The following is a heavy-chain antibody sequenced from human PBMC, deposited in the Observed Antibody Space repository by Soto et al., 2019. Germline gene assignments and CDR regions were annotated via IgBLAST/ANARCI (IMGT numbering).Heavy chain of an antibody. J-gene: IGHJ6*02. Sequence: GGSLRLSCAAAGFTFSSYGMHWVRQAPGKGLEWVAVISYDGSNKYYADSVKGRFTISRDNSKNTLYLQMNSLRAEDTAVYYCAKDRHYYGSGSYYPTLGMDVWGQGTTVTVSS. V-gene: IGHV3-30*18. CDR3: AKDRHYYGSGSYYPTLGMDV. D-gene: IGHD3-10*01. CDR2: ISYDGSNK. CDR1: GFTFSSYG.